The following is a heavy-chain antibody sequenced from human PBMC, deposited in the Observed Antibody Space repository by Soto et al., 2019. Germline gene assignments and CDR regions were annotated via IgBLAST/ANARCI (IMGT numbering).Heavy chain of an antibody. Sequence: NPGGSLRLSCEASGITFSDAWMSWVRQAPGKGLEWVGRIKSKTDGGTSDYAAPVKGRITISRDDSKDTLYLQMNTLKNEDTTVYYCAANGLDIWGQGTMVTVSS. CDR2: IKSKTDGGTS. V-gene: IGHV3-15*01. D-gene: IGHD2-8*01. CDR3: AANGLDI. J-gene: IGHJ3*02. CDR1: GITFSDAW.